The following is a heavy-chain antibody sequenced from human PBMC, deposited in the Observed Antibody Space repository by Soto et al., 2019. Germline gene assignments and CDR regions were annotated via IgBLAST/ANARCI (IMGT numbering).Heavy chain of an antibody. J-gene: IGHJ4*02. Sequence: QVPLQESGPRLVRPSGTLSLTCTVSSGSITSANWWSWVRQPPGRGLEWIGEIYHSGSTNYNLSLKSRVSLSVEKSKNQFSLSLSSVTAADPAMYYCARRGGGVVLAATTPFDYWGQGTLVTVSS. V-gene: IGHV4-4*02. CDR2: IYHSGST. D-gene: IGHD2-15*01. CDR1: SGSITSANW. CDR3: ARRGGGVVLAATTPFDY.